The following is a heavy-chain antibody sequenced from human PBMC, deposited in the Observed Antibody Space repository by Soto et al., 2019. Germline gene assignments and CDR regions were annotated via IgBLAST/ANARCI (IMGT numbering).Heavy chain of an antibody. CDR2: IYYSGST. CDR3: ARIKSDLPIAVAGRNPEYFDY. J-gene: IGHJ4*02. D-gene: IGHD6-19*01. Sequence: SETLSLTCTVSGGSISSYYWSWIRQPPGKGLEWIGYIYYSGSTNYNPSLKSRVTISVDTSKNQFSLKLSSVTAADTAVYYCARIKSDLPIAVAGRNPEYFDYWGQGTLVTVSS. CDR1: GGSISSYY. V-gene: IGHV4-59*01.